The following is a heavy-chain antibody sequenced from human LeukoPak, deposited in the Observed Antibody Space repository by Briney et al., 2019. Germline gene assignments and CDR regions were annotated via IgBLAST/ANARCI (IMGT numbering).Heavy chain of an antibody. J-gene: IGHJ4*02. D-gene: IGHD7-27*01. CDR3: AGGVPGVY. V-gene: IGHV3-53*01. CDR1: GFTVSSNY. Sequence: GGSLRLSCAASGFTVSSNYMSWVRQAPGKGLEWVSVIYSGAYYADSVKGRFTISKDNSKNTLYLQMDSLRAEDTAVYYCAGGVPGVYWGQGTLVTVSS. CDR2: IYSGA.